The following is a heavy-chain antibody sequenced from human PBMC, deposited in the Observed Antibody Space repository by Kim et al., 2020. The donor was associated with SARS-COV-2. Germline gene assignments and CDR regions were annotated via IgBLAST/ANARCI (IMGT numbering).Heavy chain of an antibody. J-gene: IGHJ4*02. Sequence: DSVKGRFTISRDNAKNTLYLQMNSLRAEDTAVYYCARAITMVRGVSSFDCWGQGTLVTVSS. V-gene: IGHV3-74*01. CDR3: ARAITMVRGVSSFDC. D-gene: IGHD3-10*01.